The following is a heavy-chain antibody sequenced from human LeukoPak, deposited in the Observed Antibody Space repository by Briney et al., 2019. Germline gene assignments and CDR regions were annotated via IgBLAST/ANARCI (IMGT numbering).Heavy chain of an antibody. D-gene: IGHD6-19*01. CDR3: ARVSGWYYYYYMDV. V-gene: IGHV4-34*01. J-gene: IGHJ6*03. CDR2: INHSGST. Sequence: SETLSLTCAVYGGSFSGYYWSWIRQPPGKGLEWIGEINHSGSTNYNPSLKSQVTISVDTSKNQFSLKLSSVTAADTAVYYCARVSGWYYYYYMDVWGKGTTVTISS. CDR1: GGSFSGYY.